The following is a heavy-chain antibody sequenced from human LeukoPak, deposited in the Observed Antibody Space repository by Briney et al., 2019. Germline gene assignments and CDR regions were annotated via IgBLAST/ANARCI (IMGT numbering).Heavy chain of an antibody. CDR3: ASSGPYGYFDF. Sequence: PGGSLRLSCAASGFTFSNYWMHWVRQAPGKGLMWVSRINSDRSHIAYADSVRGRFTISRDNAKNTLFLQMSSLRVEDTAMYYCASSGPYGYFDFWGQGALVTVSS. J-gene: IGHJ4*02. CDR2: INSDRSHI. CDR1: GFTFSNYW. V-gene: IGHV3-74*01. D-gene: IGHD3-10*01.